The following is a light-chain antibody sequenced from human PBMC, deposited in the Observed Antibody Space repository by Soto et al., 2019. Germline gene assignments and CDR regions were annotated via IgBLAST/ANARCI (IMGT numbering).Light chain of an antibody. Sequence: QSLLTQPRSVYGSPGQSVTISCTGTSSDVGGYIYVSWYQQYPAKAPKVMIYDVSRRPSGVPDRFSGSKSGNTASLTISGLQAEDEAVYYCCSYAGNKTVVFGGGTKLTVL. CDR1: SSDVGGYIY. CDR2: DVS. V-gene: IGLV2-11*01. J-gene: IGLJ3*02. CDR3: CSYAGNKTVV.